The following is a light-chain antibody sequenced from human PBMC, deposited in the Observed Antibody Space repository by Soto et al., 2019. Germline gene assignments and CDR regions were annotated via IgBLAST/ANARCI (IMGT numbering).Light chain of an antibody. CDR2: DVS. J-gene: IGLJ1*01. CDR1: NSDVGDYNL. Sequence: QSALTQPASVSGSPGQSITISCSGTNSDVGDYNLVSWYQQRPGEAPKLVIFDVSNRPSGVSDRFSGSKSGNTASLTISGLQAEDEGDYFCCSYSTDTPLYVFGSGTKLTVL. V-gene: IGLV2-14*01. CDR3: CSYSTDTPLYV.